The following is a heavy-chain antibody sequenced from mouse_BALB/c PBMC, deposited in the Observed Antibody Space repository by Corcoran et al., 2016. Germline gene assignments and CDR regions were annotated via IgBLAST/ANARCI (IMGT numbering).Heavy chain of an antibody. CDR2: ISYDGSN. Sequence: DVQLQESGPGLVKPSQTLSLTCSVTGYSITSGYYWNWIRQFQGNKMEWMGYISYDGSNNYNPSLKNRISITRDTYKNQFFLNLNSVTTEDKATYYCARLLRFLFDYWGQGTTLTVSS. CDR1: GYSITSGYY. CDR3: ARLLRFLFDY. D-gene: IGHD1-1*01. V-gene: IGHV3-6*02. J-gene: IGHJ2*01.